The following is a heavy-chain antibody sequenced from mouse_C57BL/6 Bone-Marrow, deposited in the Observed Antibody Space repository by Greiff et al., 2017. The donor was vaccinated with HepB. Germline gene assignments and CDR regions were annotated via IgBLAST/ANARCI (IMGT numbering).Heavy chain of an antibody. CDR2: IDPENGDT. Sequence: EVQLQQSGAELVRPGASVKLSCTASGFNIKDDYMHWVKQRPEQGLEWIGWIDPENGDTEYASKFQGKATITADTSSNKAYLQLSSLTSEDTAVYYCLLTTVVAHYFDYWGQGTTLTVSS. CDR1: GFNIKDDY. J-gene: IGHJ2*01. CDR3: LLTTVVAHYFDY. V-gene: IGHV14-4*01. D-gene: IGHD1-1*01.